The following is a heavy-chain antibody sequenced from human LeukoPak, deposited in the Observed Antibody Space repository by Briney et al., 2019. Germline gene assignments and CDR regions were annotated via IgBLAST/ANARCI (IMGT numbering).Heavy chain of an antibody. Sequence: PSGTLSLTCAVSGGSISSSNWWSWLRQPPGKGLEWIGEIYHSGSTNYNPSLKSRVTISVDTSKNQFSLKLSSVTAADTAVYYCARDVYDFWSGYRYGMDVWGQGTTVTVSS. CDR3: ARDVYDFWSGYRYGMDV. CDR2: IYHSGST. J-gene: IGHJ6*02. V-gene: IGHV4-4*02. CDR1: GGSISSSNW. D-gene: IGHD3-3*01.